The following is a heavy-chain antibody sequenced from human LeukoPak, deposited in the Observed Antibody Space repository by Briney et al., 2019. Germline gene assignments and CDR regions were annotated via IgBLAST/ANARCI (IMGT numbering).Heavy chain of an antibody. V-gene: IGHV1-46*01. D-gene: IGHD3-9*01. CDR2: INPSGGST. Sequence: GASVKVSCKASGYTFTSYYMHWVRQAPGQGLEWMGIINPSGGSTSYAQKFQGRVTMTRNTSISTAYMELSSLRSEDTAVYYCATPPLGRYFDWLKYNWGQGTLVTVSS. CDR3: ATPPLGRYFDWLKYN. CDR1: GYTFTSYY. J-gene: IGHJ4*02.